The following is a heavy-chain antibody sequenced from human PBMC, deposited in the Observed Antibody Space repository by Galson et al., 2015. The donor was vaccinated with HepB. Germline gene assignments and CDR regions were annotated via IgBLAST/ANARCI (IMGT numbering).Heavy chain of an antibody. CDR1: SGSIVSDY. Sequence: SETLSLTCTVSSGSIVSDYWSWIRQTPGKGLEWIGYIYYSGNTDYNPSLKSRLTISVDTSKKQFSLKVTSVTAADTAVYFCARRKRGTYYFDQWGQGTLVIVSS. CDR3: ARRKRGTYYFDQ. D-gene: IGHD1-26*01. J-gene: IGHJ4*02. V-gene: IGHV4-59*08. CDR2: IYYSGNT.